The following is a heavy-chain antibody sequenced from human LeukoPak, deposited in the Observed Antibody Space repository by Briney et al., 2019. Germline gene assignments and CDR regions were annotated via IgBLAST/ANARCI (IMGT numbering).Heavy chain of an antibody. V-gene: IGHV1-2*02. J-gene: IGHJ3*02. CDR1: GYTFTAYY. Sequence: ASVKVSCKASGYTFTAYYIHWVRQAPGQGLEWMGVINPSNGVTGVVQKLQGTVSLTRDTSISTAYTELSSLKSDDTAIYYCAKDMELVGTSLAGDSLEIWGQGTVVTVSS. CDR3: AKDMELVGTSLAGDSLEI. CDR2: INPSNGVT. D-gene: IGHD2-15*01.